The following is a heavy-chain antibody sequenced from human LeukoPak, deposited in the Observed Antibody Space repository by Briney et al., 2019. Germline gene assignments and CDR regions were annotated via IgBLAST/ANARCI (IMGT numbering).Heavy chain of an antibody. CDR2: IYCSGST. J-gene: IGHJ4*02. CDR3: ARIRGYYPDY. V-gene: IGHV4-59*01. CDR1: GGSISSYY. Sequence: SETLSLTCTVSGGSISSYYWSWIRQPPGKGLEWIGYIYCSGSTNYNPSLKSRVTISVDTSKNQFSLKLSSVTAADTAVYYCARIRGYYPDYWGQGTLVTVSS. D-gene: IGHD3-3*01.